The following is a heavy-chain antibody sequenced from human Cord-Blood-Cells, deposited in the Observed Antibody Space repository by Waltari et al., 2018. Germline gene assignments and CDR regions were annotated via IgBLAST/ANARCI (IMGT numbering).Heavy chain of an antibody. V-gene: IGHV4-34*01. Sequence: QVQLQQWGAGLLKPSETLSLTCAVYGGSFSGYSLSWIRQPPGKGLEWIGEINHSGSTNYNPALKSRVIISVDTSKNQFSLKLSSVTAADTAVYYCARSYDSSGYYYHYYYYGMDVWGQGTTVTVSS. CDR1: GGSFSGYS. CDR3: ARSYDSSGYYYHYYYYGMDV. CDR2: INHSGST. D-gene: IGHD3-22*01. J-gene: IGHJ6*02.